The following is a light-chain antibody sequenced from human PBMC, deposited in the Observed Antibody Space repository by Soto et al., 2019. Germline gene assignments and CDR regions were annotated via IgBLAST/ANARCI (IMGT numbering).Light chain of an antibody. Sequence: QSALTQPASVSGSPGQSITISCTGTSSDVGGHNFVSWYQHHPGKAPKLMIYEVTHRPSGISDRFSGSKSGNTASLTISGLQAEDEAHYYCNSYTSTFTWVFGGGTKLTVL. V-gene: IGLV2-14*01. CDR3: NSYTSTFTWV. J-gene: IGLJ3*02. CDR2: EVT. CDR1: SSDVGGHNF.